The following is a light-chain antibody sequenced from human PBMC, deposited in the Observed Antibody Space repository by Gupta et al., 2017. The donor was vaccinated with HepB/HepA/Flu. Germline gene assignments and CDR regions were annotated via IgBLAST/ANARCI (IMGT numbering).Light chain of an antibody. Sequence: EIVLTQFPATLSLSPGERATLSCRASQSVSIYLAWYQQKPGQAPRLLIRDASYRAAGIPARFSGSGSGTDFTLNISSLEPEDSAVYYFQRRNNWLTFGGGTKVEIK. J-gene: IGKJ4*01. CDR3: QRRNNWLT. CDR1: QSVSIY. CDR2: DAS. V-gene: IGKV3-11*01.